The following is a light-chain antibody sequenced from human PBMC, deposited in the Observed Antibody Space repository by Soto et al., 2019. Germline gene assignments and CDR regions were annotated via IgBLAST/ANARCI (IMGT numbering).Light chain of an antibody. J-gene: IGLJ1*01. V-gene: IGLV2-23*02. Sequence: QSALTQPASGSGSPGQSITISCTGTSSDVWSYNLVSGYQQHPGKAPKLMIYEVSKRPSGVSNRFSGSKSGNTASLTISGLQAEDEADYYCCSYAGSSTFQYVFGTGTKLTVL. CDR2: EVS. CDR1: SSDVWSYNL. CDR3: CSYAGSSTFQYV.